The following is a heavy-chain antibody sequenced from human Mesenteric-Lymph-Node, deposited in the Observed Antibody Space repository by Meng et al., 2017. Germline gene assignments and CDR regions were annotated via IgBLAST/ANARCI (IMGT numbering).Heavy chain of an antibody. CDR2: ISYDGSNK. V-gene: IGHV3-30*04. CDR1: GFTFSSYA. J-gene: IGHJ6*02. Sequence: GESLKISCAASGFTFSSYAMHWVRQAPGKGLEWVAVISYDGSNKYYADSVKGRFTISRDNSKNTLYLQMNSLRAEDTAVYYCARDGPSGPGYSSGWYKVYYYYYGMDVWGQGTTVTVSS. D-gene: IGHD6-19*01. CDR3: ARDGPSGPGYSSGWYKVYYYYYGMDV.